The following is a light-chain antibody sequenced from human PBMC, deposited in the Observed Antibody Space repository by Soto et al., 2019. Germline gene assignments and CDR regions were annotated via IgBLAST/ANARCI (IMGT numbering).Light chain of an antibody. V-gene: IGKV3-11*01. CDR3: QHRGR. CDR2: DAS. CDR1: QNINNF. Sequence: VLTQSPATLSLSPGHRATLSCRAGQNINNFIAWYQHKPGQAPRLLIYDASNRATGIPGRFSGSGSGTDFTLTITSLESEDFAVYYCQHRGRFGQGTKVDIK. J-gene: IGKJ1*01.